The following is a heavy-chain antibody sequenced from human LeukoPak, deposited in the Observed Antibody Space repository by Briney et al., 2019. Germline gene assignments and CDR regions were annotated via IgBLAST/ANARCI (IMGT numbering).Heavy chain of an antibody. CDR3: ARVQVSAFDI. CDR2: ISYDEDNR. CDR1: GFTFSNYA. J-gene: IGHJ3*02. Sequence: PGGSLRLSCIASGFTFSNYAMNWVRQAPGKGLEWVAFISYDEDNRFYADSVKGRFSISRDNSNNVLFLQMNSLRVEDTAVYYCARVQVSAFDIWGQGTMVTVSS. V-gene: IGHV3-30-3*01.